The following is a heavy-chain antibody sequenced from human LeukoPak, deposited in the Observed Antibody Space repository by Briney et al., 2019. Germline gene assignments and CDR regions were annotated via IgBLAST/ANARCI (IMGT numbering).Heavy chain of an antibody. Sequence: ASLKVSCKASGYTFTDDYIHWVRQAPGQGLEWMGWINVNSGGTNYAQKFYARVTMTRDTSISTAYMELNRLRSDDTAVFYCARSPHILTGENFDFWGQGTLVTVSS. CDR3: ARSPHILTGENFDF. J-gene: IGHJ4*02. CDR2: INVNSGGT. D-gene: IGHD3-9*01. CDR1: GYTFTDDY. V-gene: IGHV1-2*02.